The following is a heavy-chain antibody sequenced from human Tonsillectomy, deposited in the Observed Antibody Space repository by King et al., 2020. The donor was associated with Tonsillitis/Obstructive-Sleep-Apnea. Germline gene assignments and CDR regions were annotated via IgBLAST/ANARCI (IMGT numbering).Heavy chain of an antibody. V-gene: IGHV4-59*08. J-gene: IGHJ5*02. Sequence: VQLQESGPGLVKPSETLSLTCTVSGGSISSYYWSWIRQPPGKGLEWIGYINYSGSTNYNPSLKSRVTISVDTSKNQFSLKLSSVTAADTAVYYCARLVIPAFDPWGQGTLVTVSS. D-gene: IGHD3-16*02. CDR1: GGSISSYY. CDR2: INYSGST. CDR3: ARLVIPAFDP.